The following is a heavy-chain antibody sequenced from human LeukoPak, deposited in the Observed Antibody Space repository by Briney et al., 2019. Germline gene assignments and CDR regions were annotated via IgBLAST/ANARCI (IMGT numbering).Heavy chain of an antibody. J-gene: IGHJ6*02. D-gene: IGHD3-22*01. CDR3: ATYDPPLPHYYYYYGMDV. V-gene: IGHV1-24*01. CDR1: GYTLTELS. Sequence: GASVKVSCKVSGYTLTELSMHWVRQTPGKGLEWMGGFDPEDGETIYAQKFQGRVTMTEDTSTDTAYMELSSLRSEDTAVYYCATYDPPLPHYYYYYGMDVWGQGTTVTVSS. CDR2: FDPEDGET.